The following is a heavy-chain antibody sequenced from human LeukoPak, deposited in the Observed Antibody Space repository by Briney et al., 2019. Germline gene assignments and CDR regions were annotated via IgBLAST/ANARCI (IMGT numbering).Heavy chain of an antibody. CDR2: INPNSGGT. J-gene: IGHJ4*02. D-gene: IGHD3-22*01. CDR3: ARVHRDSSGYYYFDY. Sequence: ASVKVSCKASGYTFTGYYMHWVRQAPGQGLEWMGWINPNSGGTNYAQKFQGRVTMTRDTSISTAYMELSRLRSGDTAVYYCARVHRDSSGYYYFDYWGQGTLVTVSS. V-gene: IGHV1-2*02. CDR1: GYTFTGYY.